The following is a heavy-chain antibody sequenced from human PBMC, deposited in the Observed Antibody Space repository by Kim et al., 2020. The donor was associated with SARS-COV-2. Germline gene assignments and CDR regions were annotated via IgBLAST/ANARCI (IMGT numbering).Heavy chain of an antibody. CDR1: GFTFSSYA. D-gene: IGHD3-10*01. CDR3: AKDVGFLMVQTDYY. CDR2: ISGSGGIK. J-gene: IGHJ4*02. V-gene: IGHV3-23*01. Sequence: GGSLRLSCAASGFTFSSYAMSWVRQAPGKGLEWVSAISGSGGIKYYADSVKGRFTISRDNSTNTLYLQMNSLRAEDTAVYYCAKDVGFLMVQTDYYWGQGTLVTVSS.